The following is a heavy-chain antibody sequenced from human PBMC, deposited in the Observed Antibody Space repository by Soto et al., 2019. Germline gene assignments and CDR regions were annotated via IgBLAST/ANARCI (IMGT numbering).Heavy chain of an antibody. CDR3: AAGRRYFDWSEVDRVAHQNPANYYYYYYMDV. D-gene: IGHD3-9*01. Sequence: QVQLVQSGAEVKKPGASVKVSCKASGYTFTSYDINWVRQATGQGLEWMGWMNPNSGNTGYAQKFQGRVTMIKNTSISTAYMELRSLRAEDTAVYYCAAGRRYFDWSEVDRVAHQNPANYYYYYYMDVWGKGTTVTVSS. V-gene: IGHV1-8*01. CDR1: GYTFTSYD. CDR2: MNPNSGNT. J-gene: IGHJ6*03.